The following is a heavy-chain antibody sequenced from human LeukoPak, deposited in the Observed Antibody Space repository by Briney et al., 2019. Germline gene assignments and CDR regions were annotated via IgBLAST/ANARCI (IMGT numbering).Heavy chain of an antibody. V-gene: IGHV3-73*01. CDR2: IRSKANSYAT. CDR3: TRDYGVLFDY. D-gene: IGHD4-17*01. J-gene: IGHJ4*02. CDR1: GFTISGSA. Sequence: PGGSLRLSCAASGFTISGSAIHWVRQASGKGLEWVGRIRSKANSYATSSAASVKGRFTISRDDSKNTAYLQMNSLKTEHTAVYYCTRDYGVLFDYWGQGTLVTVSS.